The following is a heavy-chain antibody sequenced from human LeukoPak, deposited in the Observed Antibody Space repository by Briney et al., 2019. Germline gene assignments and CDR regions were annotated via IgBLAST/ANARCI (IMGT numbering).Heavy chain of an antibody. CDR2: IGASGEST. D-gene: IGHD5-24*01. CDR3: AKDIQLST. CDR1: GFTFSVAA. J-gene: IGHJ3*01. Sequence: GGSLRLSCAASGFTFSVAAMTWVRQAPGKGLEWVSLIGASGESTYYADSVKGRFTVSRDNSKNTLSLQMNSLRVEDTAMYFCAKDIQLSTWGRGTMVTVSS. V-gene: IGHV3-23*01.